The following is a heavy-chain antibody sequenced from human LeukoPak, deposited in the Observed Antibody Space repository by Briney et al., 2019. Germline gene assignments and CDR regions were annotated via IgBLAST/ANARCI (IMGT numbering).Heavy chain of an antibody. Sequence: PGGSLTLSCAASGFTFSSYAMSWVRQAPGKGLEWVSAISGSGGSTYYADSVKGRFTISRDNSKNTLYLQMNSLRAEDTAVYYCAKRGRGSGFYYFDYWGQGTLVTVSS. D-gene: IGHD6-19*01. V-gene: IGHV3-23*01. CDR1: GFTFSSYA. CDR2: ISGSGGST. J-gene: IGHJ4*02. CDR3: AKRGRGSGFYYFDY.